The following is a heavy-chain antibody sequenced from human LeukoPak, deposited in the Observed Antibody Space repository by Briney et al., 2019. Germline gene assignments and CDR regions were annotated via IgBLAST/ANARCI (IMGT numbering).Heavy chain of an antibody. J-gene: IGHJ3*01. D-gene: IGHD4-23*01. CDR3: TTRNSHRWYDAFDF. CDR2: IKSKTDGGTT. Sequence: PGGSLRLSCAASGFTFSNAWMSWVRQAPGKGLEWVGRIKSKTDGGTTDYAAPVKGRFIISRDDSKNTLYLQMNSLKTEDTAVYYCTTRNSHRWYDAFDFWGQGTMVTVSS. V-gene: IGHV3-15*01. CDR1: GFTFSNAW.